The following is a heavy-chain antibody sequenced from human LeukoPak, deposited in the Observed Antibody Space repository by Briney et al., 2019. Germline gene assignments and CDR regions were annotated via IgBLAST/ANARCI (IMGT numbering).Heavy chain of an antibody. V-gene: IGHV4-39*01. CDR2: IYYSGST. Sequence: PSETLSLTCTVSGGSISSSSYYWGWIRQPPGKGLEWIGSIYYSGSTYYNPSLKSRVTISVDTSKNQFSLKLGSVTAADTAVYYCATTQWLVPPDYWGQGTLVTVSS. J-gene: IGHJ4*02. D-gene: IGHD6-19*01. CDR3: ATTQWLVPPDY. CDR1: GGSISSSSYY.